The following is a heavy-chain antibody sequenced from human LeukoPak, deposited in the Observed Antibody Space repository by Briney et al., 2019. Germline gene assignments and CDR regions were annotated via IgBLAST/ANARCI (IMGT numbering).Heavy chain of an antibody. CDR3: ASQRYSGYYFDY. V-gene: IGHV4-30-4*07. Sequence: SETLSLTCAVSGGSISSGGYSWSWIRQPPGKGLEWIGYIYYSGSTYYNPSLKSRVTISVDTSKSQFSLKLSSVTAADTAVYYCASQRYSGYYFDYWGQGTLVTVSS. J-gene: IGHJ4*02. D-gene: IGHD6-25*01. CDR2: IYYSGST. CDR1: GGSISSGGYS.